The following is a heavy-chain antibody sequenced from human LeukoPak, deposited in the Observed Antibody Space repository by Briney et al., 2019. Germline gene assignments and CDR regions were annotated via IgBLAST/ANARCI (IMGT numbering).Heavy chain of an antibody. CDR3: ATSRGYFFRWFQH. CDR1: GFTFSNYE. Sequence: GGSLRLSCSASGFTFSNYEMNWVPQAPGKGLEWVSYIASSGSTIYYTDSVKGRFTISRDNAKSSLYLQMNSLRADDTAVYYCATSRGYFFRWFQHWGQGTLVTVSS. D-gene: IGHD3-22*01. V-gene: IGHV3-48*03. J-gene: IGHJ1*01. CDR2: IASSGSTI.